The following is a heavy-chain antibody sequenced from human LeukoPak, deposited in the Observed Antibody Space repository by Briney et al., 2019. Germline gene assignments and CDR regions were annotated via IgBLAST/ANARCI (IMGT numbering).Heavy chain of an antibody. CDR2: ISAYNGNT. J-gene: IGHJ4*02. V-gene: IGHV1-18*01. Sequence: ASVKVSCKASGYTFTSYGISWVRQAPGQGLEWMGWISAYNGNTNYAQKLQGRVTMTTDTSTSTAYMELRSLRSDDTAVYYCARDGYHYDSSGYKHFDYWGQGTLVTVSS. CDR3: ARDGYHYDSSGYKHFDY. CDR1: GYTFTSYG. D-gene: IGHD3-22*01.